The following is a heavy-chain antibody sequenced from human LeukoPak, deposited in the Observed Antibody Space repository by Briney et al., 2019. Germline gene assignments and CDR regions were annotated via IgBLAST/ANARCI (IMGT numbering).Heavy chain of an antibody. J-gene: IGHJ4*02. Sequence: GGSLRLSCAASGFTFNAYDMHWVRQAPGKGLEWVAFIRYDGSNKFYADSVKGRFTISRDNSRNTLYLQMNSLRAEATAVYYCAKSRVVEDYWGQGILVTVSS. D-gene: IGHD2-21*01. CDR1: GFTFNAYD. CDR3: AKSRVVEDY. CDR2: IRYDGSNK. V-gene: IGHV3-30*02.